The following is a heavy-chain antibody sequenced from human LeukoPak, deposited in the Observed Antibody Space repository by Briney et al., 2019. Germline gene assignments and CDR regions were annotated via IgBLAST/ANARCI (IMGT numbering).Heavy chain of an antibody. J-gene: IGHJ5*02. CDR1: GGTFSSYA. V-gene: IGHV1-69*01. CDR3: ASYTYGSGSYYWFDP. CDR2: IIPIFGTA. D-gene: IGHD3-10*01. Sequence: SVKVSCKASGGTFSSYAISWVRQAPGQGLEWMGGIIPIFGTANYAQKFQGRVTITADESTSTAYMELSSLRSEDTAVYYCASYTYGSGSYYWFDPWGQGTLVTVSS.